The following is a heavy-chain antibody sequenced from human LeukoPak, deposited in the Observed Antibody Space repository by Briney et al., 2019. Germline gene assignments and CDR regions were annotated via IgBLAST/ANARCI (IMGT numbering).Heavy chain of an antibody. CDR2: IKQDGSEK. CDR1: GFTFSSYW. Sequence: GGSLRLSCAASGFTFSSYWMSWVRQAPGKGLEWVAHIKQDGSEKYYVDSVKGRFTISRDNAKNSLYLQMNSLRAEDTAVYYCARGDSSSWYRGSWWFDPWGQGTLVTVSS. V-gene: IGHV3-7*01. CDR3: ARGDSSSWYRGSWWFDP. D-gene: IGHD6-13*01. J-gene: IGHJ5*02.